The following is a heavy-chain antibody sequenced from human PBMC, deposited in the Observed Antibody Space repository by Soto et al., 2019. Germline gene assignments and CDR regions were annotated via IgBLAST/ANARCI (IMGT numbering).Heavy chain of an antibody. Sequence: QGQLVESGGGLVKPGGSLRLSCAASGLTFSDYYMSWIRQAPGEGLEWVSYISGSSTYADYADSVKGRFTISRDNARNSLYLQMNSLRAEDTAVYYCVREATGNGMDVWGQGTTVTVSS. CDR1: GLTFSDYY. CDR2: ISGSSTYA. D-gene: IGHD6-13*01. V-gene: IGHV3-11*06. J-gene: IGHJ6*02. CDR3: VREATGNGMDV.